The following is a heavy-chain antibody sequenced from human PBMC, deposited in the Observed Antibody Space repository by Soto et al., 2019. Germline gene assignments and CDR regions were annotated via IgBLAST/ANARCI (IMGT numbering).Heavy chain of an antibody. J-gene: IGHJ4*02. CDR2: ISGSGGST. Sequence: LRLSCAASGFTFSSYAMSWVRQAPGKGLEWVSAISGSGGSTYYADSXKXXXXXXXXXXXNTXYLQMDSLRAEDTAVYYCARESSGYSSYFDYWGQGILVTVSS. D-gene: IGHD5-12*01. V-gene: IGHV3-23*01. CDR1: GFTFSSYA. CDR3: ARESSGYSSYFDY.